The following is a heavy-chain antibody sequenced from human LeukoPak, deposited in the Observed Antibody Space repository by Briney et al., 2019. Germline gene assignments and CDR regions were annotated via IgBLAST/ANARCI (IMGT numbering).Heavy chain of an antibody. J-gene: IGHJ4*02. CDR2: ISGSGGST. Sequence: GGSLRLSCAASGFTFSSYAMSWVRQAPGKGLEWVSAISGSGGSTYYADSVKGRFTISRDNSKNTLYLQMNSLRAEGTAVYYCAKDILGYYYDSSGYYQGNYWGQGTLVTVSS. CDR1: GFTFSSYA. D-gene: IGHD3-22*01. CDR3: AKDILGYYYDSSGYYQGNY. V-gene: IGHV3-23*01.